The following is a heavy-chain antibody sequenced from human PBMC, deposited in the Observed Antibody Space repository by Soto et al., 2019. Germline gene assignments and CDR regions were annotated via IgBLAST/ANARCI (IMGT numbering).Heavy chain of an antibody. V-gene: IGHV3-66*04. Sequence: EVQLVESGGGLVQPGGSLRLSCAASGVTVSSNYMSWVRQAPGKGLEWVSVIYSGGSTYYADSVKGRFTISRDNSKNTLYVQMTSPRAADTTVYYCPRRGYNCGGGYFDYWGQGTLVSVSS. CDR1: GVTVSSNY. D-gene: IGHD5-18*01. J-gene: IGHJ4*02. CDR2: IYSGGST. CDR3: PRRGYNCGGGYFDY.